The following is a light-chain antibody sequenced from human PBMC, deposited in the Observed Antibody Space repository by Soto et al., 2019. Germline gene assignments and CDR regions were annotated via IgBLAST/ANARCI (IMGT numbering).Light chain of an antibody. CDR1: QGISNY. CDR3: QKYNSAPWT. CDR2: VAS. V-gene: IGKV1-27*01. Sequence: DIQMTQSPSSLSTSVGDRVTITCWASQGISNYLAWYQQKPGKVPKLLIYVASTLQSGVPSRFSGSGSGTDFTLTISSVQPEDVATYYCQKYNSAPWTFGQGTKVDIK. J-gene: IGKJ1*01.